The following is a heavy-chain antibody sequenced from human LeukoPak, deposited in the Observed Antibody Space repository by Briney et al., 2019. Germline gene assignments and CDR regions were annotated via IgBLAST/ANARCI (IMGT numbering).Heavy chain of an antibody. D-gene: IGHD6-13*01. Sequence: SGTLSFTCAVYGGSFSGYYWGWIRQPPGKGLEWIGSIYYSGSTYYNPSLKSRVTISVDTSKNQFSLKLSSVTAADTAVYYCARDLTKPRIAAAEGEAFDIWGQGTMVTVSS. V-gene: IGHV4-34*01. CDR3: ARDLTKPRIAAAEGEAFDI. CDR2: IYYSGST. J-gene: IGHJ3*02. CDR1: GGSFSGYY.